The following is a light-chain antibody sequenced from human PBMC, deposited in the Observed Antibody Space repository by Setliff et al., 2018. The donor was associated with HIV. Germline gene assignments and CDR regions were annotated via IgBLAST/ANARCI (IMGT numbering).Light chain of an antibody. CDR3: ATWDDSLRGPV. Sequence: QSALTQPPSASGTPGQRVTISCSGGNSNIGSNNVHWYQHLPGTAPKLLIFDNYQRPSGVPDRFSGSKSGTSASLAISGLQSEDEADYYCATWDDSLRGPVFGGGTKVTVL. CDR1: NSNIGSNN. CDR2: DNY. V-gene: IGLV1-44*01. J-gene: IGLJ3*02.